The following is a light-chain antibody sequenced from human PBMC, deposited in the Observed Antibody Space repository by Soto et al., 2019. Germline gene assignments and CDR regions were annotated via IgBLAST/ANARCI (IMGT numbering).Light chain of an antibody. CDR1: QSVNQK. V-gene: IGKV3-15*01. CDR3: QQFNNWPHT. Sequence: EIVLTQSPATLSVSPGERATLSCRASQSVNQKLGWYQQKPGQAPRLLIYVASYRATGIPARFSGSRSGTEYTLTISNLQAEDFAVYYCQQFNNWPHTFGQGTRLEIK. J-gene: IGKJ2*01. CDR2: VAS.